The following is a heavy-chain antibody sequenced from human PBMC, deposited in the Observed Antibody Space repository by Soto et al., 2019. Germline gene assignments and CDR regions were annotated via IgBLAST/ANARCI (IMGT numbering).Heavy chain of an antibody. CDR1: GGSISSYY. Sequence: SETLSLTCTVSGGSISSYYWSWIRQPPGKGLEWIGCIYYSGSTNYNPSLKSRVTISVDTSKNQFSLKLSSVTAADTAVYYCARHGAPDIDTVYFDYWGQGTLVTVSS. CDR2: IYYSGST. CDR3: ARHGAPDIDTVYFDY. J-gene: IGHJ4*02. V-gene: IGHV4-59*08. D-gene: IGHD4-17*01.